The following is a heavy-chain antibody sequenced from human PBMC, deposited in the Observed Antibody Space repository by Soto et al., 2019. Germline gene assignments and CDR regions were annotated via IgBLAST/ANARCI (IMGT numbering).Heavy chain of an antibody. V-gene: IGHV4-31*03. J-gene: IGHJ4*02. CDR3: AGECMVRGVIMGYYFDY. CDR1: GGSISSGGYY. CDR2: IYYSGST. D-gene: IGHD3-10*01. Sequence: QVQLQESGPGLVKPSQTLSLTCTVSGGSISSGGYYWSWIRQHPGKGLEWIGYIYYSGSTYYNPSLKGRVNISVDTSKNQFALKLSSVTAADTAVYYCAGECMVRGVIMGYYFDYWGQGTLVTVSS.